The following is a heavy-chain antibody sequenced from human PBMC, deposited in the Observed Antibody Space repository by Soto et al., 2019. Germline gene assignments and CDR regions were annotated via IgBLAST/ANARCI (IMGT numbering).Heavy chain of an antibody. CDR3: ESDCSSHTCYRQGGMDV. V-gene: IGHV3-30*03. Sequence: GGSLRLSCAASGFTFGSYGMHWVRQAPGKGLEWVAVISYDGSNKFYGDSVKGRFTISRDNSKNTVYLQMDSLRTEETAVYYCESDCSSHTCYRQGGMDVWGQGTTVTVSS. J-gene: IGHJ6*02. D-gene: IGHD2-2*02. CDR1: GFTFGSYG. CDR2: ISYDGSNK.